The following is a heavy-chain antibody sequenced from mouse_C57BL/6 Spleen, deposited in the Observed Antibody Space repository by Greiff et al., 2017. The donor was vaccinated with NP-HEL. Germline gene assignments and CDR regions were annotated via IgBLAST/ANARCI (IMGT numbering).Heavy chain of an antibody. D-gene: IGHD4-1*01. Sequence: DVQLQESGPGLVKPSQSLSLSCSVTGYSITSGYYWYWIRPSPGNKLELMGYISYDGSNNYNPSLKNRISITRDTSKNQFFLKLNSVTTEDTATYYCARLGRDAMDYWGQGTSVTVSS. CDR1: GYSITSGYY. CDR3: ARLGRDAMDY. CDR2: ISYDGSN. V-gene: IGHV3-6*01. J-gene: IGHJ4*01.